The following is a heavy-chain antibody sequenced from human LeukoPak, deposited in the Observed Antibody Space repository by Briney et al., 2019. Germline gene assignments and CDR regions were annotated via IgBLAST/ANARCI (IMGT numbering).Heavy chain of an antibody. CDR3: ARVSRVGSGWYEDY. J-gene: IGHJ4*02. Sequence: GGSLRLSCAASGFTFSSYALTWVRQAPGKGLEWVSRIKSDGSSTAYPDSVKGRFTISRDNAKNSLYLQMSSLRAEDTAVYYCARVSRVGSGWYEDYWGQGTLVTVSS. V-gene: IGHV3-74*01. CDR1: GFTFSSYA. D-gene: IGHD6-19*01. CDR2: IKSDGSST.